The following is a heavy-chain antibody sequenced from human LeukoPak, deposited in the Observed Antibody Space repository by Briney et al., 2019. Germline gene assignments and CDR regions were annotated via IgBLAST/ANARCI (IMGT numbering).Heavy chain of an antibody. J-gene: IGHJ6*03. CDR3: ARKRPSGYSSGRGTYYYYYYMDV. Sequence: SETLSLTCAVYGGSFSGYYWSWILQPPGKGLEWIGEINHSGSTNYNPSLKSRVTISVDTSKNQFSLKLSSVTAADTAVYYCARKRPSGYSSGRGTYYYYYYMDVWGKGTTVTVSS. V-gene: IGHV4-34*01. CDR2: INHSGST. CDR1: GGSFSGYY. D-gene: IGHD6-19*01.